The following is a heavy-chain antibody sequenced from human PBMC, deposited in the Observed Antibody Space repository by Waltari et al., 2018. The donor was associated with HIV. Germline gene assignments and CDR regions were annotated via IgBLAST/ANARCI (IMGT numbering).Heavy chain of an antibody. CDR3: TTSLEGGSYYNWFDP. Sequence: EVQLVESGGGLVQPGGSLRLSCAASGFTVSSNYMSWVRQAPGKGLEWVAVIYSGGSTYYADSVKGRFTISRHNSKNTLYLQMNSLKTEDTAMYYCTTSLEGGSYYNWFDPWGQGILVTVSS. D-gene: IGHD1-26*01. V-gene: IGHV3-53*04. CDR2: IYSGGST. J-gene: IGHJ5*02. CDR1: GFTVSSNY.